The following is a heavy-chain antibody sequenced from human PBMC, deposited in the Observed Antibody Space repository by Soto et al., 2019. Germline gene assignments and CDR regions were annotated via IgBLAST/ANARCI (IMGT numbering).Heavy chain of an antibody. CDR2: IYHSGST. CDR3: ARGHKLKNGKDYYYGMDV. J-gene: IGHJ6*02. D-gene: IGHD2-8*01. CDR1: GGSISSSNW. Sequence: SETLSLTCAVSGGSISSSNWWSWVRQPPGKGLEWIGEIYHSGSTNYNPSLKSRVTISVDKSKNQFSLKLSSVTAADTAVYYCARGHKLKNGKDYYYGMDVWGQGTTVTVSS. V-gene: IGHV4-4*02.